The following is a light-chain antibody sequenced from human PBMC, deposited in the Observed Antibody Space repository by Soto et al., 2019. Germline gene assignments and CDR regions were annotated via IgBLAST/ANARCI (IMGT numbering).Light chain of an antibody. V-gene: IGKV2-30*01. CDR1: QSLETSDGDTY. CDR3: MQTTHWPRT. CDR2: KVS. J-gene: IGKJ1*01. Sequence: DVVMTQSPLSLPVTLGQPASISCRSSQSLETSDGDTYLNWFHQRPGQSPRRLIYKVSKRDSGVPDRFSGSGSGTDFTLKITRVEAEDVGVHYCMQTTHWPRTFGQGTKVDIK.